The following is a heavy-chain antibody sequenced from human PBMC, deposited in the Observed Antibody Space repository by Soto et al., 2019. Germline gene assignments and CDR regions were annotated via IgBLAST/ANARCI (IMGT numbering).Heavy chain of an antibody. V-gene: IGHV3-21*01. CDR1: GFTFSSYS. Sequence: PGRSLRLSYAASGFTFSSYSMNWVRQAPGKGLEWVSSISSSSSYIYYADSVKGRFTISRDNAKNSLYLQMNSLRAEDTAVYYCARDPVAGTFPQTPQNDYWGQGTLVTVSS. CDR3: ARDPVAGTFPQTPQNDY. CDR2: ISSSSSYI. J-gene: IGHJ4*02. D-gene: IGHD6-19*01.